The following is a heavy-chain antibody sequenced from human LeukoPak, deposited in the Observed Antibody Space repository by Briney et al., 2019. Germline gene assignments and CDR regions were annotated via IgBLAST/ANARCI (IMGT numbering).Heavy chain of an antibody. CDR2: FDPEDGET. J-gene: IGHJ6*03. CDR1: GYTLTELS. CDR3: ASRTYGSGNYYYYYYMDV. D-gene: IGHD3-10*01. Sequence: ASVKVSCKVSGYTLTELSMHWVRQAPGKGLEWMGGFDPEDGETIYAQKFQGRVTMTRNTSISTAYMELSSLRSEDTAVYYCASRTYGSGNYYYYYYMDVWGKGTTVTISS. V-gene: IGHV1-24*01.